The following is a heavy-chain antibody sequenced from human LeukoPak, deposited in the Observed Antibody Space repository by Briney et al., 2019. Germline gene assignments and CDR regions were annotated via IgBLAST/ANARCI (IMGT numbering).Heavy chain of an antibody. D-gene: IGHD3-22*01. CDR3: ARNYDSSGYYFDY. V-gene: IGHV3-21*01. J-gene: IGHJ4*02. CDR2: ISSSSSYI. CDR1: GFTFSSYS. Sequence: GGSLRLSCAASGFTFSSYSMNWVRQAPGNGLEWVSSISSSSSYIYYADSVKGRFTISRDNAKNSLYLQMNSLRAEDTAVYYCARNYDSSGYYFDYWGQGTLVTVSS.